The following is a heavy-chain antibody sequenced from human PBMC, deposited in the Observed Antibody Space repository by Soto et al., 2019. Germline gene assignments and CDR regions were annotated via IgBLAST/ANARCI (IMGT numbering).Heavy chain of an antibody. Sequence: ASVKVSCKASGYTFTDYYMHWVRQAPGQGLAWMGWINPNSGGTNYAQKFQGWVTMTRDTSISTAYMELSRLTSDDTAVYYCATQRVGDASGGSTFDYWGQGTPVTVSS. J-gene: IGHJ4*02. V-gene: IGHV1-2*04. D-gene: IGHD2-15*01. CDR3: ATQRVGDASGGSTFDY. CDR1: GYTFTDYY. CDR2: INPNSGGT.